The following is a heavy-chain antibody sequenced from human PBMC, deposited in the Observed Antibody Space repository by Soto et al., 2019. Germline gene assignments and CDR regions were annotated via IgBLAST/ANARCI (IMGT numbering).Heavy chain of an antibody. Sequence: SVKVSCKASGGTFSSYAISWVRQAPGQGLEWMGGIIPIFGTANYAQKFQGRVTITADKSTSTAYMELSSLRSEDTAVYYCAREEHYDFWSGYSKYYYGMDVWGQGTTVTV. CDR2: IIPIFGTA. D-gene: IGHD3-3*01. V-gene: IGHV1-69*06. CDR3: AREEHYDFWSGYSKYYYGMDV. CDR1: GGTFSSYA. J-gene: IGHJ6*02.